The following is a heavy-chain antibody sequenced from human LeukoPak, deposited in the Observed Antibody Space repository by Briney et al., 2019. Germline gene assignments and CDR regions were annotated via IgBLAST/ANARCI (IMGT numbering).Heavy chain of an antibody. J-gene: IGHJ5*02. CDR2: IYTSGST. V-gene: IGHV4-4*07. CDR1: GGSISSYY. Sequence: SETLSLTCTVSGGSISSYYWSWIRQPAGEGLEWIGRIYTSGSTSYNPSLKSRVTMSVDTSKNQFSLKLSSVTAADTAIYYCARDARYSSNLLIRDWFDPWGQGTLVTVSS. D-gene: IGHD6-13*01. CDR3: ARDARYSSNLLIRDWFDP.